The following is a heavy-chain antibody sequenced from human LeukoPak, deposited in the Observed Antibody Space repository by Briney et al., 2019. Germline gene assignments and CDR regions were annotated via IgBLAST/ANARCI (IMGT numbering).Heavy chain of an antibody. CDR2: IYSGGIT. Sequence: GSLRLPCAASGFTVSTNYMSWVRQAPGKGLEWVSVIYSGGITYYADSVKGRFTISRDNSKNTLNLQMNSLRAEDTAIYYCARRHSSGSDWGQGTLVTVSS. CDR3: ARRHSSGSD. J-gene: IGHJ4*02. CDR1: GFTVSTNY. D-gene: IGHD6-19*01. V-gene: IGHV3-66*02.